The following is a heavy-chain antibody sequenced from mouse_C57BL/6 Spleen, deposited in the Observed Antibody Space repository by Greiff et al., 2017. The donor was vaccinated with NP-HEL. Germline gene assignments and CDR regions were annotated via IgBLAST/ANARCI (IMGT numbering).Heavy chain of an antibody. V-gene: IGHV5-16*01. CDR3: ARDGGPYFDV. J-gene: IGHJ1*03. CDR2: INYDGSST. Sequence: EVQVVESEGGLVQPGSSMKLSCTASGFTFSDYYMAWVRQVPEKGLEWVANINYDGSSTYYLDSLKSRFIISRDNAKNILYLQMSSLKSEDTATYYCARDGGPYFDVWGTGTTVTVSS. CDR1: GFTFSDYY.